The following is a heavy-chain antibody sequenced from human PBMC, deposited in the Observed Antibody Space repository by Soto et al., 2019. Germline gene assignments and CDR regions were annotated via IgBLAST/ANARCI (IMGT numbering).Heavy chain of an antibody. D-gene: IGHD2-2*03. CDR2: IIPIFGTA. CDR3: ASLPGYCSSTSCYRDAFDI. Sequence: SVKVSCKASGGTFSSYAISWVRQAPGQGLEWMGGIIPIFGTANYAQKFQGRVTITADESTSTAYMELSSLRSEDTAVYYCASLPGYCSSTSCYRDAFDIWGQGTMVTVSS. J-gene: IGHJ3*02. CDR1: GGTFSSYA. V-gene: IGHV1-69*13.